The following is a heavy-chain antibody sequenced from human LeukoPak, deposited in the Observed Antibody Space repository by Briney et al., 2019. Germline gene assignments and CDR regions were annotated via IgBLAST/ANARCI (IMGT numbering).Heavy chain of an antibody. D-gene: IGHD1-26*01. J-gene: IGHJ4*02. Sequence: PSETLSLTCTVSGGSISNGGYYWSWIRQHPGKGLEWIGYIYYSGSTYYNPSLKSRVNISVDTSKNQFSLKLNSVTAADTAVYYCARAATDSGSDYWGQGTLVTVSS. CDR3: ARAATDSGSDY. CDR2: IYYSGST. CDR1: GGSISNGGYY. V-gene: IGHV4-31*03.